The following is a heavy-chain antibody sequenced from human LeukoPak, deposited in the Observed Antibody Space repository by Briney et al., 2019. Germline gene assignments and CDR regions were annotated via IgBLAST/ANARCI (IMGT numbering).Heavy chain of an antibody. J-gene: IGHJ4*02. V-gene: IGHV3-20*04. Sequence: GGSLRLSCAASGLRFDDHGMSWVRQAPGKGLEWVSGISWNAGSTGYADSVKGRFTISRDNAENSLFLQMNSLRVEDTALYYCAGGDRNGWYFYYWGQGILVTVSS. D-gene: IGHD6-19*01. CDR3: AGGDRNGWYFYY. CDR1: GLRFDDHG. CDR2: ISWNAGST.